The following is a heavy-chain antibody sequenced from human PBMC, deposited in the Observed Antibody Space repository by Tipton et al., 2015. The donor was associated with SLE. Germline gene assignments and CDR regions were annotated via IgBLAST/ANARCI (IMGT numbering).Heavy chain of an antibody. D-gene: IGHD5-12*01. J-gene: IGHJ4*02. V-gene: IGHV4-34*01. CDR3: ARDHGGYVGY. Sequence: GLVKPSETLSLTCAVYGGSFSGYYWSWIRQPPGKGLEWIGEINHSGSTNYNPSLKSRVTISVDTSKNQFSLKLSSVTAADTAVYYCARDHGGYVGYWGQGTLVTVSS. CDR1: GGSFSGYY. CDR2: INHSGST.